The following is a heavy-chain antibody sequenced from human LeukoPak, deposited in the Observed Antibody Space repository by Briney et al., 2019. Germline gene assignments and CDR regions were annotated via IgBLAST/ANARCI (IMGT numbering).Heavy chain of an antibody. J-gene: IGHJ6*02. CDR3: ASTIAAAGERYYYGMDV. CDR1: GFTFSSYA. Sequence: GGSLRLSCAASGFTFSSYAMSWVRQAPGKGLEWVAVISYDGSNKYYADSVKGRFTISRDNSKNTLYLQMNSLRAEDTAVYYCASTIAAAGERYYYGMDVWGQGTTVTVSS. D-gene: IGHD6-13*01. CDR2: ISYDGSNK. V-gene: IGHV3-30*04.